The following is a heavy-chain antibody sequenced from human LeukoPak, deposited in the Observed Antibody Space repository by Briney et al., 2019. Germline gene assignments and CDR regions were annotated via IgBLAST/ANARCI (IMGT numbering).Heavy chain of an antibody. V-gene: IGHV4-59*01. D-gene: IGHD6-19*01. CDR1: GGSISSYY. CDR3: ARVGYSSGSYFFDS. J-gene: IGHJ4*02. CDR2: IYYSGST. Sequence: SETLSLTCTVSGGSISSYYWSWIRQPPGKGLEWIGYIYYSGSTNYNPSLKSRVTISVDTSKNQFSLKLSSVTAVDTAVYYCARVGYSSGSYFFDSWGQGTLVTVSS.